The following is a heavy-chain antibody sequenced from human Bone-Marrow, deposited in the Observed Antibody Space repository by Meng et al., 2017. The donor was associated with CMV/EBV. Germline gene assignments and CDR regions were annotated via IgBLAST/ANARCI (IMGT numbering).Heavy chain of an antibody. D-gene: IGHD3-22*01. Sequence: SCMASRYTFTVYYIHCVRPAPGQGLEWMGYIGFHNGDSIYMEKFQGRVTMTRDTSINTVYTELNRLTSDDTAVYYCARSGYHWGLDYWGQGTLVTVSS. CDR3: ARSGYHWGLDY. V-gene: IGHV1-2*02. CDR2: IGFHNGDS. J-gene: IGHJ4*02. CDR1: RYTFTVYY.